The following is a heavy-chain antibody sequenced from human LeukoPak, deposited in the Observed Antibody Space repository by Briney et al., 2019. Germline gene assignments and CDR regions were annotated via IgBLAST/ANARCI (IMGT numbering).Heavy chain of an antibody. CDR3: AMYPKCDYLGAFDF. CDR1: GFTFSDYG. J-gene: IGHJ3*01. D-gene: IGHD4-17*01. V-gene: IGHV3-23*01. CDR2: ISGRGDTT. Sequence: PGGSLRFSCAGSGFTFSDYGMTWVRQAPGKGLEWVSAISGRGDTTRYGESVKGRFTVSRDNSKNTLYLEMTNLRAEDAAVYFCAMYPKCDYLGAFDFWSQGTLVTVSS.